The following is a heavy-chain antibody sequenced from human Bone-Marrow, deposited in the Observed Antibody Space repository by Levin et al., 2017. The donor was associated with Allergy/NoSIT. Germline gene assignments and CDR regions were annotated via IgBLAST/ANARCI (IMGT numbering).Heavy chain of an antibody. D-gene: IGHD4-17*01. Sequence: GSLRLSCTASGCSLSGYSWSWIRQPPGKGLEWIGYLSYSGCTNYNRTVRGRHTLSLGTTKHRLSLNQYSETAADTGLCFCARRDYGNFDYWGQGILVTV. J-gene: IGHJ4*02. CDR1: GCSLSGYS. CDR3: ARRDYGNFDY. V-gene: IGHV4-59*08. CDR2: LSYSGCT.